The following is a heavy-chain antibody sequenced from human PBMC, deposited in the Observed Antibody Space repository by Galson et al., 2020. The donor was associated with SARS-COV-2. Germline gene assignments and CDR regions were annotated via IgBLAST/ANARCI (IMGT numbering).Heavy chain of an antibody. D-gene: IGHD6-13*01. J-gene: IGHJ6*02. CDR2: INPDSGGT. CDR1: GYTFTGYY. Sequence: ASVKVSCKASGYTFTGYYIHWVRQAPGQGLEWIGWINPDSGGTKYAQKFQGRVSMTRDTSISTGYMELSRLRSDDTAVYYCARARVRAAAGRLNYYYYGMDVWGQGTTVTVSS. CDR3: ARARVRAAAGRLNYYYYGMDV. V-gene: IGHV1-2*02.